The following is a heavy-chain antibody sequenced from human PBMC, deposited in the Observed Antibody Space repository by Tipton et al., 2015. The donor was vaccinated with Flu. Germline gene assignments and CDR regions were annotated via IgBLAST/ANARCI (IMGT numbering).Heavy chain of an antibody. CDR3: AKDGWDTSGWYPFDY. CDR2: IRYDGSNK. Sequence: SLRLSCAASGFIFSSHGMHWVRQAPGKGLEWVAFIRYDGSNKYHADSVKGRSTISRDDSKNALYLLMSSLRPEDTAVYYCAKDGWDTSGWYPFDYWGQGTLVTVSA. J-gene: IGHJ4*02. D-gene: IGHD6-19*01. V-gene: IGHV3-30*02. CDR1: GFIFSSHG.